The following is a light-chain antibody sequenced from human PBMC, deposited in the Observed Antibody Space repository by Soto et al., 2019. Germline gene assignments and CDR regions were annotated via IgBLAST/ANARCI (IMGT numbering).Light chain of an antibody. CDR3: QKYNSALWT. Sequence: DIQMTQSPSTLSGSVGDRVTITCRASQTISSWLAWYQQKPGKAPRLLIYKASTLKSGVPSRFSGSGSGTEFTLTISSLQPDDFATYYCQKYNSALWTFGQGTKVDI. CDR1: QTISSW. J-gene: IGKJ1*01. V-gene: IGKV1-5*03. CDR2: KAS.